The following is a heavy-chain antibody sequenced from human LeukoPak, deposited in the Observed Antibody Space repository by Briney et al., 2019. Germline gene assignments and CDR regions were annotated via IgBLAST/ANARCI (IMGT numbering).Heavy chain of an antibody. Sequence: KTSETLSLTCTVSGDSMSSYYWSWIRQPPGKGLEWIGCIYYSGSTNYNPSLKSRVTISVDTSKNQFSLNLSSVTAADTAVYYCARAPGLRLGELLYYFDYWGQGALVTVSS. CDR3: ARAPGLRLGELLYYFDY. V-gene: IGHV4-59*01. CDR1: GDSMSSYY. J-gene: IGHJ4*02. CDR2: IYYSGST. D-gene: IGHD3-16*01.